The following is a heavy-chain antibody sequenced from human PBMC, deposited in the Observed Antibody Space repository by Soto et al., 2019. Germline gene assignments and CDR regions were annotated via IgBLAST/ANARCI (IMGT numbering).Heavy chain of an antibody. J-gene: IGHJ3*02. D-gene: IGHD2-21*02. CDR2: IYRGGTT. Sequence: EVQLVESGGDLVQPGGSLRLSCVASGFSVNSGYMNWVRQAPGKGPQWVSVIYRGGTTYQPDSVKGRFTISRDDSKNALYLQMNSLRPEDTVVYYCARANDFNAFDIWGPGTMVTVSS. CDR3: ARANDFNAFDI. CDR1: GFSVNSGY. V-gene: IGHV3-53*04.